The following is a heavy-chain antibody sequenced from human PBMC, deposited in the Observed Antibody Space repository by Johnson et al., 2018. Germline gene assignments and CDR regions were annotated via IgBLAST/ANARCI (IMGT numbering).Heavy chain of an antibody. CDR2: IIPLCGKA. Sequence: QVQLVESGAEVKKPGSSVTVSCTASGGTFSSYAFSWVRQAPGQGLEWMGGIIPLCGKAAYAQMFQGRVTINVDEVSNTGYMERSRLRSKDTAVYYCATRRVDAAAGLGMDVWGQGTTVIVSS. CDR1: GGTFSSYA. V-gene: IGHV1-69*01. CDR3: ATRRVDAAAGLGMDV. J-gene: IGHJ6*02. D-gene: IGHD6-13*01.